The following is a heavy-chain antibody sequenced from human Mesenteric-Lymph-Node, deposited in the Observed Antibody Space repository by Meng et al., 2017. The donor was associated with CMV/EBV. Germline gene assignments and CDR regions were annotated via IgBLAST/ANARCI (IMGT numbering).Heavy chain of an antibody. CDR1: GFSVSDGF. Sequence: GESLKISCAVSGFSVSDGFMAWMRQAPGKGLEWLGYIRKNIEGGTTTLAASVKGRFTISRDDSKNTAYLQMNSLKGEDTAIYYCTGKFLGNWGQGTRVTVSS. D-gene: IGHD1-1*01. CDR3: TGKFLGN. V-gene: IGHV3-15*01. CDR2: IRKNIEGGTT. J-gene: IGHJ4*02.